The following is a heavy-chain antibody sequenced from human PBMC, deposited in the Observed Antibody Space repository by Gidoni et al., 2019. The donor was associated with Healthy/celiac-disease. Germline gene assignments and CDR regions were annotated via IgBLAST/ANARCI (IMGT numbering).Heavy chain of an antibody. V-gene: IGHV3-73*02. CDR1: GFAFLASV. Sequence: EVLLVASGGGLVQPAGSLQLSCAPFGFAFLASVLPCVLRASGIGLEWVGRIRSGANSFASAYAASVKGRFTISRDDSKNTSYLQMNSLKTEDTAVYYCTSPPGCDGDCYPSYYYYYMDVWGKGTTVTVSS. D-gene: IGHD2-21*02. J-gene: IGHJ6*03. CDR2: IRSGANSFAS. CDR3: TSPPGCDGDCYPSYYYYYMDV.